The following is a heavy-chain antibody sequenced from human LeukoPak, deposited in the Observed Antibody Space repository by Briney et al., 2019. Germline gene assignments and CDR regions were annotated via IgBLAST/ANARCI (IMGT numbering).Heavy chain of an antibody. V-gene: IGHV3-23*01. J-gene: IGHJ4*02. Sequence: GGSLRLSCAASGFIFSRYGMSWVRQAPGKGLEWVSAISGSGGTTYYADSVKGRFTISRDNSKNTLYLQINSLRAEDTAVYYCARGGYSSGWYPSPTHYWGQGTLVTVSS. CDR1: GFIFSRYG. CDR2: ISGSGGTT. CDR3: ARGGYSSGWYPSPTHY. D-gene: IGHD6-19*01.